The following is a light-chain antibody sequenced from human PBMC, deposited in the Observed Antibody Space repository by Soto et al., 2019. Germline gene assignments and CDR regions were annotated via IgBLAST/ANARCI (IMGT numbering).Light chain of an antibody. CDR3: QKHNNWPRWT. J-gene: IGKJ1*01. Sequence: EIVLTQSPGTLCLSPVERATLSCRASQSVSSNLAWYQQKPGQAPRLLIYGASTRATGIPDTFSGSGSGTEFTLTISSLKSEDFAVYYCQKHNNWPRWTFGQGTKVDIK. CDR2: GAS. V-gene: IGKV3-15*01. CDR1: QSVSSN.